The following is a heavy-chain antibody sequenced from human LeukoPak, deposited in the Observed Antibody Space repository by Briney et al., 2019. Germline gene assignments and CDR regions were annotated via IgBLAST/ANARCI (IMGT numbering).Heavy chain of an antibody. V-gene: IGHV3-11*04. CDR2: ITSGDSTI. J-gene: IGHJ4*02. Sequence: GGSLRLSCAASGFTFSAYNMSWIRQAPGKGPEWVSYITSGDSTIYYADSVKGRFTISRDNAKNSLHLQMNSLRAEDTAVYYCARGSEYGWVWGRYDLWGQGTLVTVSS. D-gene: IGHD3-16*01. CDR1: GFTFSAYN. CDR3: ARGSEYGWVWGRYDL.